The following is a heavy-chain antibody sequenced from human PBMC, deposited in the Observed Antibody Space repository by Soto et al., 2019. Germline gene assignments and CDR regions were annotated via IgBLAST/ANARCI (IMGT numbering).Heavy chain of an antibody. CDR3: ATHFGGYDYFDS. CDR1: GGSISRYY. D-gene: IGHD5-12*01. Sequence: PSETLSLTCTISGGSISRYYWSWIRQPPGKGLEWIGYIYYGGNSNYNPSLKSRVTISVDTSKNQFSLKLTSVTAADTAVYYCATHFGGYDYFDSGGQETLVTVPS. CDR2: IYYGGNS. J-gene: IGHJ4*02. V-gene: IGHV4-59*08.